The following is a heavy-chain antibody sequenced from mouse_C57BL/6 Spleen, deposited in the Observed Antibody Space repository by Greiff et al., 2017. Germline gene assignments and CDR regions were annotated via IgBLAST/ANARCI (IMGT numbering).Heavy chain of an antibody. Sequence: SGAELVRPGASVKLSCTASGFNIKDDYMHWVKQRPEQGLEWIGWIDPENGDTEYASKFQGKATITADTSSNTAYLQLSSLTSEDTAVYYCTRGYGSSHYFDYWGQGTTLTVSS. V-gene: IGHV14-4*01. CDR1: GFNIKDDY. J-gene: IGHJ2*01. CDR3: TRGYGSSHYFDY. D-gene: IGHD1-1*01. CDR2: IDPENGDT.